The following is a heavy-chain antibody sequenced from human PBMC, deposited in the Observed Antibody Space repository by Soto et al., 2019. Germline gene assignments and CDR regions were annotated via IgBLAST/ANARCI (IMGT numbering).Heavy chain of an antibody. CDR2: IYHSGAT. V-gene: IGHV4-4*02. D-gene: IGHD1-26*01. Sequence: QVQLQESGPGLVKPSGTLSLTCTVSGDSIGSSNWWSWVRQPPGKGLEWIGEIYHSGATNYSPSLKRRVTIALDTPKNQFSLELTSVTAADTAVYYFAGSTVVIVAATLYGYWGQGALVTVSS. CDR3: AGSTVVIVAATLYGY. J-gene: IGHJ4*02. CDR1: GDSIGSSNW.